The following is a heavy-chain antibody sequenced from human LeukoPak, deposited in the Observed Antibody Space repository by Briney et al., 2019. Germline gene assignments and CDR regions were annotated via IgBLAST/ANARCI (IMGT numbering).Heavy chain of an antibody. CDR1: GYTFTGYY. J-gene: IGHJ4*02. D-gene: IGHD5-12*01. V-gene: IGHV1-2*02. CDR3: SRGRADGYSGYDFGDY. CDR2: INPNSGGT. Sequence: ASVTVSCKASGYTFTGYYMHWVRQAPGQGLEWMGWINPNSGGTDYAQKFQGRVTMARDTSISTAYMELSSLTSDDTAVYCCSRGRADGYSGYDFGDYWGEGTLVTVSS.